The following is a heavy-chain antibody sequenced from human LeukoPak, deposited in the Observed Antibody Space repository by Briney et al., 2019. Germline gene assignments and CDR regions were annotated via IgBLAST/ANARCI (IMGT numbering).Heavy chain of an antibody. CDR3: AKGKEQEYYYDSSGYHDAFDI. J-gene: IGHJ3*02. V-gene: IGHV3-9*03. CDR2: ISWNSGSI. CDR1: GFTFDDYA. Sequence: PGRSLRLSCAASGFTFDDYAMHWVRQAPGKGLEWVSGISWNSGSIGYADSVKGRFTISRDNAKNSLYLQMNSLRAEDMALYYCAKGKEQEYYYDSSGYHDAFDIWGQGTMVTVSS. D-gene: IGHD3-22*01.